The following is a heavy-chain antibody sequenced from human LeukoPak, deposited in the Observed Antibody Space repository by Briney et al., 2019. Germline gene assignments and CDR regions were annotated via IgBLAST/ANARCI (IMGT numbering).Heavy chain of an antibody. J-gene: IGHJ4*02. CDR1: GFSFSNYG. Sequence: GGSLRLSCAASGFSFSNYGMHWVRQAPGKGLEWVAFIRYDGTNKYYADSVKGRFTISRDNSKNTLYLQMNSLRAEDTAVYYCAKDRGGFGEYIDYWGQGTLVTVSS. CDR3: AKDRGGFGEYIDY. CDR2: IRYDGTNK. V-gene: IGHV3-30*02. D-gene: IGHD3-10*01.